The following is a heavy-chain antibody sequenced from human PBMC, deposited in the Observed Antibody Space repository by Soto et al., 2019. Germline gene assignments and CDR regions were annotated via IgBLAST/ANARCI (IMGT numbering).Heavy chain of an antibody. V-gene: IGHV3-30*18. Sequence: PGGSLRLSCAASGFTFSNYGMHWVRQAPGKGVEWVAFISDDGSNKYYADSMKGRFTMSRDNSKRTLYLQMSSLRVEDTAVYYCTKRRNVLRFLEWSSGMEVWGQGTTVTVSS. D-gene: IGHD3-3*01. CDR2: ISDDGSNK. CDR3: TKRRNVLRFLEWSSGMEV. CDR1: GFTFSNYG. J-gene: IGHJ6*02.